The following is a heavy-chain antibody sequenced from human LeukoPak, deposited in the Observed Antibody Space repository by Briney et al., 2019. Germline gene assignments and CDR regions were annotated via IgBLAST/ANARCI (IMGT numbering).Heavy chain of an antibody. Sequence: GGSLRLSCAASGFTFSISAMTWVRQAPGEGLEWVALINYSGSNAYYADSVRGRFTISRDSSKSMLYLQMDSLRAEDTAIYYCARDIELSTWGQGTMVSV. CDR2: INYSGSNA. D-gene: IGHD1-7*01. J-gene: IGHJ3*01. V-gene: IGHV3-23*01. CDR3: ARDIELST. CDR1: GFTFSISA.